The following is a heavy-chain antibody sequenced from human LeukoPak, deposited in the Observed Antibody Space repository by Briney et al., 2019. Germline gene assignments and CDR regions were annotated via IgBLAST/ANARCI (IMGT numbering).Heavy chain of an antibody. CDR1: VFTFSSYA. V-gene: IGHV3-30-3*02. CDR3: AKGSTLGSYYPYYYYYMDV. D-gene: IGHD1-26*01. J-gene: IGHJ6*03. Sequence: PGWSLRLSCAASVFTFSSYAMHWVRQAPGKGLEWVAVISYDGSNKYYADSVKGRFTISRDNSKNTLYLQMNSLRDEDTAVYYCAKGSTLGSYYPYYYYYMDVWGKGTTVTISS. CDR2: ISYDGSNK.